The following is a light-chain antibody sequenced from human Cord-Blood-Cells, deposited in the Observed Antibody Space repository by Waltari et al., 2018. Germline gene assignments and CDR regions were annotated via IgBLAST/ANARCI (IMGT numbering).Light chain of an antibody. CDR2: GAS. V-gene: IGKV3-15*01. Sequence: EIVMTQSPATMSVSPGERATLSCRASQSVSSNLAWYQQKPGHAPRPLIYGASTRATGIPARFSGSGSGTEFTLTISSLQSEDFAVYYCQQYNNWPRTFGQGTKVEIK. CDR1: QSVSSN. CDR3: QQYNNWPRT. J-gene: IGKJ1*01.